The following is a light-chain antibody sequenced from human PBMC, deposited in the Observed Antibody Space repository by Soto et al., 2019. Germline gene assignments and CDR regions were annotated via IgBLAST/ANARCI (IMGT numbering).Light chain of an antibody. CDR1: SSDVGGSNY. V-gene: IGLV2-14*01. Sequence: QSALTQPASVSGSPGQSITISCTGTSSDVGGSNYVSWYQQLPGKAPKLMIYDVSDRPSGVSNRFSGSKSGNTASLTISGLQAEDEADYYCSSYTSSSLYVFGTGTKLTAL. J-gene: IGLJ1*01. CDR3: SSYTSSSLYV. CDR2: DVS.